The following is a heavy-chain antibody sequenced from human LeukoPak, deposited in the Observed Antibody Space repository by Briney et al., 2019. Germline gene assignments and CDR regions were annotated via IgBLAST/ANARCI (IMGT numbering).Heavy chain of an antibody. Sequence: SETLSLTCAVYGGSFSGYYWSWIRQPPGKGLEWIGEINHSGSTNYNPSLKSRVTISVDTSKNQFSLKLSSVTAADTAVNYCARVRYDSSGYYYSSFDYWGQGTLVTVSS. CDR2: INHSGST. CDR3: ARVRYDSSGYYYSSFDY. V-gene: IGHV4-34*01. CDR1: GGSFSGYY. J-gene: IGHJ4*02. D-gene: IGHD3-22*01.